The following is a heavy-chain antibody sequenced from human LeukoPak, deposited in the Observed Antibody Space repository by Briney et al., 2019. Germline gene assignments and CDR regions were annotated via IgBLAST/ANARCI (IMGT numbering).Heavy chain of an antibody. CDR3: ARLVPRITIFGVVRGAFDI. J-gene: IGHJ3*02. V-gene: IGHV4-34*01. D-gene: IGHD3-3*01. CDR1: GGSFSGYY. Sequence: SETLSLTCAVYGGSFSGYYWSWIRQPPGKGLEWIGEINHSGSTNYNPSLKSRVTISVDTSKNQFSLKLSSVTAADTAVYYCARLVPRITIFGVVRGAFDIWGQGTMVTVSS. CDR2: INHSGST.